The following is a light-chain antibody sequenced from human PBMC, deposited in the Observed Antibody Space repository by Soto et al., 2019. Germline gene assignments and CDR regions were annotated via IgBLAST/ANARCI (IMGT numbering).Light chain of an antibody. CDR2: AAS. CDR1: QGISNY. Sequence: DIQLTQSPPFLSASVGDRVTITCRASQGISNYLAWYQQKPGKAPKLLIYAASTLQSGVPSRFSGSGSATEFTLPISSLQPEDFATYYCQQLNSYPRITFGQGTRLEIK. V-gene: IGKV1-9*01. CDR3: QQLNSYPRIT. J-gene: IGKJ5*01.